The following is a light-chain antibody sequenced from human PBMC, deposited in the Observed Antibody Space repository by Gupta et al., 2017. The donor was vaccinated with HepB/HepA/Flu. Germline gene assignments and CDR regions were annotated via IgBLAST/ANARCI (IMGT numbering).Light chain of an antibody. J-gene: IGKJ1*01. CDR1: QTISNY. CDR3: QQGDRTPRT. CDR2: AAS. V-gene: IGKV1-39*01. Sequence: QMSQSPSSLSASVGDRVTITCRASQTISNYLNWYQQKPGKAPKFLIYAASSLQSGVPSRFSGSGSGTDFTLTISRLQPEDFATYYCQQGDRTPRTFGQGTKVEIK.